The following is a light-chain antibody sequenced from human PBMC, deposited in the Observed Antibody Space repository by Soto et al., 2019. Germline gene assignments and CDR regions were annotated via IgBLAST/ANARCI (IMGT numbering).Light chain of an antibody. CDR2: EVS. V-gene: IGLV2-8*01. Sequence: QSALTQPPSASGSPGQSVTISCTGTSSDVGGYNYVSWYQQHPGNAPTLMIYEVSKRPSGGPDRFSGSKSGNTASLTVSGLQTEDEAYYYFSSYADSNSWVFGGGTKLTVL. J-gene: IGLJ3*02. CDR1: SSDVGGYNY. CDR3: SSYADSNSWV.